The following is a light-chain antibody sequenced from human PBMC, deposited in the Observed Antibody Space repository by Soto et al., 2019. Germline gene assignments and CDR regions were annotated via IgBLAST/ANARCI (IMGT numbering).Light chain of an antibody. CDR3: QQSRTPWT. J-gene: IGKJ1*01. V-gene: IGKV1-39*01. CDR2: AAS. CDR1: QSISSH. Sequence: DIQMTQSPSSLSASVGDRVTITCRASQSISSHLNWYQQKPGKAPKVLIYAASSLESGVPSRFSGSGSGTDFTLTISSLQPEDFATYYCQQSRTPWTFGQGTKVDIK.